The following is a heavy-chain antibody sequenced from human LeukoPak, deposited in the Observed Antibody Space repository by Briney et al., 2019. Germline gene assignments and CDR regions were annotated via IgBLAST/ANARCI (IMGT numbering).Heavy chain of an antibody. V-gene: IGHV3-11*04. D-gene: IGHD6-6*01. J-gene: IGHJ5*02. Sequence: PGGSLRLSCAASGFTFSDYYMSWIRQAPGKGLEWVSYISSSGSTIYCADSVKGRFTISRDNAKNSLYLQMNSLRAEDTAVYYCARDRFDSSSSRGRNWFDPWGQGTLVTVSS. CDR3: ARDRFDSSSSRGRNWFDP. CDR1: GFTFSDYY. CDR2: ISSSGSTI.